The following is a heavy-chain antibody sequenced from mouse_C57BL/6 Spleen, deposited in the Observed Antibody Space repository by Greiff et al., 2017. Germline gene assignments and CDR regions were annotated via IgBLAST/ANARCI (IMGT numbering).Heavy chain of an antibody. CDR2: IYPGDGDT. J-gene: IGHJ3*01. Sequence: VQLQQSGPELVKPGASVKISCKASGYTFSSSWMNWVKQSPGKGLEWIGRIYPGDGDTNYTEKVKGKATLTADKPSSKDYMQLSSLTSEDSAVYFWESEAYWGQGTLVTVSA. CDR1: GYTFSSSW. CDR3: ESEAY. V-gene: IGHV1-82*01.